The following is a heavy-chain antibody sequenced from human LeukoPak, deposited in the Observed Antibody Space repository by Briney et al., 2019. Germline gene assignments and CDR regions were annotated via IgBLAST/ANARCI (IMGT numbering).Heavy chain of an antibody. J-gene: IGHJ4*02. CDR1: GFTFINYA. V-gene: IGHV3-21*01. CDR2: VGGRGTNT. CDR3: ARDRGYSYGGFDY. D-gene: IGHD5-18*01. Sequence: PGGSLRLSCAGSGFTFINYAMVWVRQAPGKGLEWVSAVGGRGTNTFYADSVKGRFTISRDNAKNSLYLQMNSLRAEDTAVYYCARDRGYSYGGFDYWGQGTLVTVSS.